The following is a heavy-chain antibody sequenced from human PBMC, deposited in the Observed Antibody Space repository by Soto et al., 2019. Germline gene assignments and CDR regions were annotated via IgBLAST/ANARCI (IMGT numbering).Heavy chain of an antibody. V-gene: IGHV4-59*01. J-gene: IGHJ6*02. CDR1: GDSLSSYS. D-gene: IGHD3-22*01. CDR2: IHYNGNT. CDR3: ARGWYYYDSRGYYFSGMDV. Sequence: SETLSLTCTVSGDSLSSYSWSWIRQPPGKGLEWIGNIHYNGNTKYSPSLKSRVTMSVDTSKNHFSLKLISVTTADTAVYFCARGWYYYDSRGYYFSGMDVWGQGTTDTVSS.